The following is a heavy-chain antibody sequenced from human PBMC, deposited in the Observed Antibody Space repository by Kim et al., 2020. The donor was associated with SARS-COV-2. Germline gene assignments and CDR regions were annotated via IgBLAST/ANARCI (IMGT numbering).Heavy chain of an antibody. CDR3: ARGLAAAGIWVDY. D-gene: IGHD6-13*01. V-gene: IGHV7-4-1*02. Sequence: YAQGFTGRFVFSLDTSVSTAYLQISSLKAEDTAVYYCARGLAAAGIWVDYWGQGTLVTVSS. J-gene: IGHJ4*02.